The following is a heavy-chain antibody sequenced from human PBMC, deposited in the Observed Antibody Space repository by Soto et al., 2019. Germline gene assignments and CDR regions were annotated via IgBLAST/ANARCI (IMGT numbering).Heavy chain of an antibody. CDR3: ARGGLRPHLDY. Sequence: SETLSLTCTVSGGSISSYYWSWIRQPPGKGLEWIGYIYYSGSTNYNPSLKSRVTISVDTSKNQFSLKLSSVTAADTAVYYCARGGLRPHLDYWGQGTLVTVSS. CDR1: GGSISSYY. D-gene: IGHD4-17*01. V-gene: IGHV4-59*01. CDR2: IYYSGST. J-gene: IGHJ4*02.